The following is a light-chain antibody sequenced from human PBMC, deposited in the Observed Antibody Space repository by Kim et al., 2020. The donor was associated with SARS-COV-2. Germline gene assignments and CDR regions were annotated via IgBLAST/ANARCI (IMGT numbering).Light chain of an antibody. V-gene: IGLV2-8*01. CDR3: SSYAGSIFWV. CDR1: SSDVGGYNY. Sequence: QSVLTQPPYASGSPGQSVAMSCTGTSSDVGGYNYVSWYQQHPGKAPKLIIYDVSVRPSGVPDRFSGSKSGNTASLTVSGLQPEDEADYYCSSYAGSIFWVFGGGTKLTVL. CDR2: DVS. J-gene: IGLJ3*02.